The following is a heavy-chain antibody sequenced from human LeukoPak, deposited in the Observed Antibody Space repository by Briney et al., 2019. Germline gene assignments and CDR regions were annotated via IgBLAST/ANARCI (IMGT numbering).Heavy chain of an antibody. V-gene: IGHV4-4*07. CDR1: GGSISTYY. Sequence: SETLSLTCTISGGSISTYYWSWIRQPAGKGLEWIGRIYTSGSTNYNPSLKSRVTMSVDTSKNQFSLKLTSVTAADTAVYYCARRLEWQYYFDYWGQGTLVTVSS. D-gene: IGHD3-3*01. CDR3: ARRLEWQYYFDY. J-gene: IGHJ4*02. CDR2: IYTSGST.